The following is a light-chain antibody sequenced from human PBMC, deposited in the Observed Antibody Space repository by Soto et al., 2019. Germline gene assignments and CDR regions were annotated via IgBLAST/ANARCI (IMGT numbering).Light chain of an antibody. Sequence: DIQMTRSPSTLSAYVGDRVTITCRASQSISSWLAWYQQRPGKAPKLLIYKASSLESGVPSRFSGSGSGTEFTLTISSLQPDDFATYYCQQYDSYPHTFGQGTKLEIK. CDR2: KAS. CDR3: QQYDSYPHT. CDR1: QSISSW. V-gene: IGKV1-5*03. J-gene: IGKJ2*01.